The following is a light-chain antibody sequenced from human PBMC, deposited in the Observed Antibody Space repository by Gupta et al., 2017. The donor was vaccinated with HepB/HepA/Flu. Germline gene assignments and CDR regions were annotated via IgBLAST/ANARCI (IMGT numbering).Light chain of an antibody. V-gene: IGLV3-21*02. CDR3: QVWVTSVDHVV. J-gene: IGLJ2*01. CDR2: DDE. Sequence: SYVLTQPPSVSVAPGRTARITCGGINLGTKTVHWYQQMQGQAPVLVVYDDEDRPSGIPERFSGSNSGNTATLTISGVEAGDEADYYCQVWVTSVDHVVFGGGTKLTVL. CDR1: NLGTKT.